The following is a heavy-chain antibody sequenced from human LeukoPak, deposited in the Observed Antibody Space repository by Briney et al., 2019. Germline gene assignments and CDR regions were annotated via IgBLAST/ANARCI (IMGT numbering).Heavy chain of an antibody. CDR1: GFTFSSYW. CDR2: INTDGSST. Sequence: QPGGSLRLSCAASGFTFSSYWMHWVRQAPGKGLVWVSRINTDGSSTSYADSVKGRFTISRDNAKNTLYLQMNSLRAEDTAVYYCARGHYGDYWSSYWFDPWGQGTLVTVSS. V-gene: IGHV3-74*01. J-gene: IGHJ5*02. D-gene: IGHD4-17*01. CDR3: ARGHYGDYWSSYWFDP.